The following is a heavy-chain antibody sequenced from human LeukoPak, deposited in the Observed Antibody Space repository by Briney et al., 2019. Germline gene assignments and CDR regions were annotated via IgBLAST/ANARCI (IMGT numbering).Heavy chain of an antibody. D-gene: IGHD2-2*02. CDR3: AKGRDYCSSTSCYSYYYYMDV. CDR1: GFTFSSYA. J-gene: IGHJ6*03. V-gene: IGHV3-23*01. Sequence: GGSLRLSCAASGFTFSSYAMSWVRQAPGKGLEWVSAISGSGGSTYYADSVKGRFTISRDNSKNTLFLQMNSLRAEDTAVYYCAKGRDYCSSTSCYSYYYYMDVWGKGTTVTVSS. CDR2: ISGSGGST.